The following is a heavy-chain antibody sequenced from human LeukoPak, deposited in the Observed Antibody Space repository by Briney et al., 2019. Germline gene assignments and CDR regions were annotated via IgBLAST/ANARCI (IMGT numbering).Heavy chain of an antibody. CDR3: ASTERCSTTCPLDY. D-gene: IGHD2-2*01. CDR2: INHSGST. Sequence: SGTLSLTCAVYGGSFRGYYWSWIRQPPGKGLEWIGEINHSGSTNYNPSLKSRVTISLDTSMKKFSLKLNSVTAADTAVYYCASTERCSTTCPLDYWGQGTLVTVSS. J-gene: IGHJ4*02. CDR1: GGSFRGYY. V-gene: IGHV4-34*01.